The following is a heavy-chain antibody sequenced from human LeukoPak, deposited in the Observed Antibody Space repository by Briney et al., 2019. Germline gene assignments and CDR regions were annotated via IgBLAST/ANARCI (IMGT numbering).Heavy chain of an antibody. Sequence: GGSLRLSCAASGFTFSSFAMHWVRQAPGKGLEWVAVISSDGNNKFYADSVKGRFTISRDNSKNTAYLQMNSLRVEDTAVYYCARDPRGVGFFINYFQHWGQGTLVTVPS. D-gene: IGHD1-26*01. CDR2: ISSDGNNK. V-gene: IGHV3-30-3*01. CDR3: ARDPRGVGFFINYFQH. J-gene: IGHJ1*01. CDR1: GFTFSSFA.